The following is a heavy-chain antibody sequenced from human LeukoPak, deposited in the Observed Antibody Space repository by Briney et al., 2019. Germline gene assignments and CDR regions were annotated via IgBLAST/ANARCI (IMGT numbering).Heavy chain of an antibody. CDR3: ARYSSSWRDSYYYYMDV. CDR2: ISYDGSNK. CDR1: GFTFSSYA. V-gene: IGHV3-30*04. Sequence: PGGSLRLSCAASGFTFSSYAMHWVRQAPGKGLEWVAVISYDGSNKYYADSVKGRFTISRDNSKNTLYLQMNSLRGEDTAVYYCARYSSSWRDSYYYYMDVWGKGTAVTISS. D-gene: IGHD6-13*01. J-gene: IGHJ6*03.